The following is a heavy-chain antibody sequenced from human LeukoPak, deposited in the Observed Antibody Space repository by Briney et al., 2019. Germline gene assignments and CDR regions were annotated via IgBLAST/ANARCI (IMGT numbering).Heavy chain of an antibody. J-gene: IGHJ4*02. CDR1: TYIFTTYW. D-gene: IGHD2-21*01. V-gene: IGHV5-51*01. CDR3: ARDLASAYYFDY. Sequence: GESLKISCKGSTYIFTTYWIAWVRQLPGKGLEWMGNIYPGDSDTRYSPSFQGQVTISADKSINTAYLKWRSLKAAETAMYYCARDLASAYYFDYWGQGTLVTVSS. CDR2: IYPGDSDT.